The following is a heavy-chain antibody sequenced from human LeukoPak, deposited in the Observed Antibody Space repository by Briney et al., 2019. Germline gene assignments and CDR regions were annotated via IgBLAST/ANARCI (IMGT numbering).Heavy chain of an antibody. V-gene: IGHV3-48*03. CDR3: ARGGHTRYGSGSYFPIYYYYYMDV. CDR1: GFTFSSYE. Sequence: GGSLRLSCAASGFTFSSYEMNWVRQAPGKGLEWVSYISSSGSTIYYADSVKGRFTISRDNAKNSLYLQMNSLRAEDTAVYYCARGGHTRYGSGSYFPIYYYYYMDVWGKGTTVTVSS. J-gene: IGHJ6*03. D-gene: IGHD3-10*01. CDR2: ISSSGSTI.